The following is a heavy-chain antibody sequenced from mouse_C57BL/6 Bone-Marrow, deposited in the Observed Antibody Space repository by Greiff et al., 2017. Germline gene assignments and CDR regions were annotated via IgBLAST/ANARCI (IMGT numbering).Heavy chain of an antibody. CDR2: IDPSDSET. J-gene: IGHJ3*01. CDR1: GYTFTSYW. Sequence: VQLQQPGAELVRPGSSVKLSCKASGYTFTSYWMHWVKQRPIQGLEWIGNIDPSDSETHYNQQFKDKATLTVDKSSSTAYMQLSSLTSGDSAVYYCARGYYGSEAYWGQGTLVTVSA. D-gene: IGHD1-1*01. V-gene: IGHV1-52*01. CDR3: ARGYYGSEAY.